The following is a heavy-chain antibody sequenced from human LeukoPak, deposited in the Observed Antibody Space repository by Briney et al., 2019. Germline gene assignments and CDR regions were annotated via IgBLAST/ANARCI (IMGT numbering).Heavy chain of an antibody. CDR2: IYYSGNT. D-gene: IGHD3-3*01. CDR1: GGSISNYY. J-gene: IGHJ4*02. V-gene: IGHV4-59*01. Sequence: SETLSLTCTVSGGSISNYYWSWIRQPPGKGLEGIGYIYYSGNTNYNPSLKSRVTILVDTSKNQFSLKLTSVTAADTAVYYCARDTDFWSAYRFDYWGPGTLVTVSS. CDR3: ARDTDFWSAYRFDY.